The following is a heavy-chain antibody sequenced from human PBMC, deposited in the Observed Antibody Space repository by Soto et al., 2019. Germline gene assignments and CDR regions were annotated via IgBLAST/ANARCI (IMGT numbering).Heavy chain of an antibody. J-gene: IGHJ4*02. Sequence: ASVKVSCKASGNTFASHGFSWVRQAPGQGLEWMGWVSGFNGQTNYALKFQGRVTLTTDTSTSTAYMELGSLRSDDTAVYFCARVDPRGVAVVRDYWGQGTLVTVSS. CDR2: VSGFNGQT. CDR1: GNTFASHG. V-gene: IGHV1-18*01. D-gene: IGHD3-10*01. CDR3: ARVDPRGVAVVRDY.